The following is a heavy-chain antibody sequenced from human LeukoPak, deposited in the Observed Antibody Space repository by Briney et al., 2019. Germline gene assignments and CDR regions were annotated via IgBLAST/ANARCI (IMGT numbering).Heavy chain of an antibody. CDR3: ARVTGSIDY. J-gene: IGHJ4*02. Sequence: GASVKVSCKASGYTFTNYDINWVRQAAGQGLEWMGWMNPKSGYTGFAQKFQGRVTMTRDTSISTAYMELGSLRSEGTAVYYCARVTGSIDYWGQGTLVTVSS. D-gene: IGHD1-26*01. CDR2: MNPKSGYT. V-gene: IGHV1-8*01. CDR1: GYTFTNYD.